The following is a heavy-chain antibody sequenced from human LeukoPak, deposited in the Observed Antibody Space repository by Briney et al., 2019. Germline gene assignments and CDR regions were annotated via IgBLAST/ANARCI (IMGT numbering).Heavy chain of an antibody. CDR3: ARPGDFWSGYSFDAFDI. CDR2: INPNSGGT. D-gene: IGHD3-3*01. V-gene: IGHV1-2*04. J-gene: IGHJ3*02. Sequence: ASVKVSCKASGYTFTGFYIHWVRQAPGQGLEWMGWINPNSGGTNYPQNFQGWVTMTRDTSISAAYMELSRLRSDDTAVYYCARPGDFWSGYSFDAFDIWGQGTMVTVSS. CDR1: GYTFTGFY.